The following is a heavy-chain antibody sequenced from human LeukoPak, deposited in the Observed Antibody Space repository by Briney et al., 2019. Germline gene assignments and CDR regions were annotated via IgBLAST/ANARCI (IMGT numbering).Heavy chain of an antibody. CDR2: VIPIFGTA. CDR3: ARGGPGDYYYYGMDV. V-gene: IGHV1-69*13. J-gene: IGHJ6*02. Sequence: GASVTVSCTASGGTFSSYAISWVRQAPGQGLEWMGGVIPIFGTANYAQKFQGRVTITADESTSTAYMELSSLRSEDTAVYYCARGGPGDYYYYGMDVWGQGTTVTVSS. CDR1: GGTFSSYA. D-gene: IGHD7-27*01.